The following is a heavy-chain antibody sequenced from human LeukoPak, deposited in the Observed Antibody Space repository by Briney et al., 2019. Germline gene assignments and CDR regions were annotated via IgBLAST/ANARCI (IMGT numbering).Heavy chain of an antibody. CDR3: ARMGGYSGYATH. CDR1: GGSISSYY. Sequence: SETLSLTCTVSGGSISSYYWSWIRQPPGKGLEWIGYILYSGTTNSNPSLKSRVNISLDTSNNQISLKLTSVTAADTAVYFCARMGGYSGYATHWGQGILVAVSS. D-gene: IGHD5-12*01. V-gene: IGHV4-59*08. CDR2: ILYSGTT. J-gene: IGHJ4*02.